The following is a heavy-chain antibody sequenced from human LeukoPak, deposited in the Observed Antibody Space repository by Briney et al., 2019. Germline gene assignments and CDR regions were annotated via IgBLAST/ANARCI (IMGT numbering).Heavy chain of an antibody. CDR3: ARTRSLDHSRHYYYYYMDV. J-gene: IGHJ6*03. CDR2: IYPGDSDT. Sequence: GESLKISCKGSGYSFTSYWIGWVRQMPGKGLEWMGIIYPGDSDTRYSPSFQGQVTISADKSISTAYLQWSSLKASDTAMYYCARTRSLDHSRHYYYYYMDVWGKGTTVTISS. V-gene: IGHV5-51*01. D-gene: IGHD1-26*01. CDR1: GYSFTSYW.